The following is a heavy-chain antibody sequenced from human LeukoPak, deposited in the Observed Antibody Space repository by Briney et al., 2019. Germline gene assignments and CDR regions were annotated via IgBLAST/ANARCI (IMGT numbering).Heavy chain of an antibody. CDR3: ARGRGLRYFDWLDY. D-gene: IGHD3-9*01. V-gene: IGHV4-34*01. Sequence: SETLSLTCAVYCGSFSGYYWSWIRQPPGKGLEWIGEINHSGSTNYNPSLKSRVTISVDTSKNQFSLKLSSVTAADTAVYYCARGRGLRYFDWLDYWGQGTLVTVSS. CDR1: CGSFSGYY. J-gene: IGHJ4*02. CDR2: INHSGST.